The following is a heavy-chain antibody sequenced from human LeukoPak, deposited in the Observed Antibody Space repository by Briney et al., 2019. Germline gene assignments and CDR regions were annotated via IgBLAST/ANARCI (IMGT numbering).Heavy chain of an antibody. CDR2: MNPNTGNT. J-gene: IGHJ5*02. CDR3: ARGPLVRLPSSFDP. V-gene: IGHV1-8*01. D-gene: IGHD3-16*02. CDR1: GYTFTSYD. Sequence: GASESVSCKASGYTFTSYDINWVREATGQGLEGRGWMNPNTGNTGSPQRVQGRVTMTRDTSISTAYMELSSRRAEDTAVYYCARGPLVRLPSSFDPWGQGTLVTVSS.